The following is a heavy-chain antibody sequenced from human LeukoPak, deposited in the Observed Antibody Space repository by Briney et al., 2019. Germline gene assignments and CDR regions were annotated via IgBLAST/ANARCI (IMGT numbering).Heavy chain of an antibody. CDR3: ARLHYYDSSGYYSSYYWYFDL. D-gene: IGHD3-22*01. V-gene: IGHV4-59*08. CDR2: IYYSGST. CDR1: GGSISSHY. J-gene: IGHJ2*01. Sequence: SETLSLTCTVSGGSISSHYWSWIRQPPGKGLEWIGYIYYSGSTNYNPSLKSRVTISVDTSKNQFSLKLSSVTAADTAVYYCARLHYYDSSGYYSSYYWYFDLWGRGTLVTVSS.